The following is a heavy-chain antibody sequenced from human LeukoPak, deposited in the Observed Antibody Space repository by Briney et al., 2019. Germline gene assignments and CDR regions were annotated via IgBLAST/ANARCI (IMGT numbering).Heavy chain of an antibody. D-gene: IGHD4-17*01. V-gene: IGHV3-74*01. CDR3: VRDRFDYALDY. CDR1: GFTFSSYW. Sequence: GGSLRLSCAASGFTFSSYWMHWVRQAPGKGLVWVSRINSDGSSTSYADSVKGRFTISRDNAKNSVFLQMSSLRGDDSAIYFCVRDRFDYALDYWGLGVLVTVSS. CDR2: INSDGSST. J-gene: IGHJ4*02.